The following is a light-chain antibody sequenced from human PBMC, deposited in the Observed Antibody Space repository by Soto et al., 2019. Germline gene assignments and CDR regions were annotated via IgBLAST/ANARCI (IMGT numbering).Light chain of an antibody. CDR3: QQTYSLPRT. V-gene: IGKV3-11*01. CDR1: QSVSSY. Sequence: EIVLTPSPATLSLSPGERAALSCRASQSVSSYLAWYQQKPGQAPRLLIYDASNRATGIPARFSGSGSGTEFTLTISNLQPEDFATYYCQQTYSLPRTFAQGTKVDIK. CDR2: DAS. J-gene: IGKJ1*01.